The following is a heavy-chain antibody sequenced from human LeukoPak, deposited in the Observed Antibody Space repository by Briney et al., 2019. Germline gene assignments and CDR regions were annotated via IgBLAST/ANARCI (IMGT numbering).Heavy chain of an antibody. D-gene: IGHD3-10*01. V-gene: IGHV3-48*01. J-gene: IGHJ3*02. Sequence: GGSLRLSCAGSGFIFNNYAMHWVRQAPGKGLEWVSHISSSGSITYYGDSVKGRITISRDNAKNSVSLYMNSLRAEDSAVYYCARPGITAFDIWGQGTMVTVSS. CDR3: ARPGITAFDI. CDR1: GFIFNNYA. CDR2: ISSSGSIT.